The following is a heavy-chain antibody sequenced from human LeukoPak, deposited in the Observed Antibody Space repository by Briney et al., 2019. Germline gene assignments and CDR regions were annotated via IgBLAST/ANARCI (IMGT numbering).Heavy chain of an antibody. Sequence: GRSLRLSCAASGFTFSSYGMHWVRQAPGKGLEWVGRIKSKTDGGTTDYAAPVKGRFTISRDDSKNTLYLQMNSLKTEDTAVYYCTTDYRSGYDLDYWGQGTLVTVSS. J-gene: IGHJ4*02. D-gene: IGHD5-12*01. CDR3: TTDYRSGYDLDY. V-gene: IGHV3-15*01. CDR1: GFTFSSYG. CDR2: IKSKTDGGTT.